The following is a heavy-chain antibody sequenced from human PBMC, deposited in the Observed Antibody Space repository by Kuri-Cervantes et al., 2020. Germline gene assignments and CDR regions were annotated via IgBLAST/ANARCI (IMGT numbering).Heavy chain of an antibody. V-gene: IGHV3-30*02. Sequence: GESLKISCAASGFTFSSYGMHWVRQAPGKGLEWVAFIRYDGSNKYYADSVKGRSTIFRDNSKNTLYLQMNSLRAEDTAVYYCAKDSGWELPRDYDAFDIWGQGTMVTVSS. D-gene: IGHD1-26*01. CDR3: AKDSGWELPRDYDAFDI. J-gene: IGHJ3*02. CDR2: IRYDGSNK. CDR1: GFTFSSYG.